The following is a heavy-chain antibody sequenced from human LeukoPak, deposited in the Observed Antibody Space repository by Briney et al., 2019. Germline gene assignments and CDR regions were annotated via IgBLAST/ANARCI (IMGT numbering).Heavy chain of an antibody. J-gene: IGHJ6*03. V-gene: IGHV3-7*01. Sequence: GGSLRLSCAASGFTFSNYWMSWVRQAPGKGLEWVANIKQDGSEKYFVDSVKGRFTISRDNAKNSLYLQMNSLRAEDTAVYYCAREKEGYCSRTSCYLDYYYYYMDVWGKGTTVTISS. CDR3: AREKEGYCSRTSCYLDYYYYYMDV. CDR1: GFTFSNYW. D-gene: IGHD2-2*01. CDR2: IKQDGSEK.